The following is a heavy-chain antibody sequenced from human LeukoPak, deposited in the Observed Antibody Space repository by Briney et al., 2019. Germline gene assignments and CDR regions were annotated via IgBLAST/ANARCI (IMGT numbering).Heavy chain of an antibody. CDR2: IYYSGST. Sequence: SETLSLTCTVSGGSIRSRSNYWGWTRQPPGKGLEWIGYIYYSGSTNYNPSLKSRVSISVDASKNQFSLRLNSVTAADTAVYYCARDSGGSGYLWFDPWGQGALVTVSS. J-gene: IGHJ5*02. CDR3: ARDSGGSGYLWFDP. D-gene: IGHD3-3*01. V-gene: IGHV4-61*05. CDR1: GGSIRSRSNY.